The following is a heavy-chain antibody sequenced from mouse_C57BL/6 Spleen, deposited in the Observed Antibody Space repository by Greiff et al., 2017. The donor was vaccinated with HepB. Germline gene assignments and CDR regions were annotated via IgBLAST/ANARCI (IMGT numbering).Heavy chain of an antibody. CDR3: ARGWFAY. CDR1: GYTFTSYW. J-gene: IGHJ3*01. CDR2: IDPSDSYT. Sequence: VQLQQPGAELVMPGASVKLSCKASGYTFTSYWMHWVKQRPGQGLEWIGEIDPSDSYTNYNQKFKGKSTLTVDKSSSTAYMQLSSLTSEDSAVYYCARGWFAYWGQGTLVTVSA. V-gene: IGHV1-69*01.